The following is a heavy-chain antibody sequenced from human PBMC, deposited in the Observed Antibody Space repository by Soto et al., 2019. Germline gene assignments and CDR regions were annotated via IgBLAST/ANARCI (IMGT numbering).Heavy chain of an antibody. J-gene: IGHJ4*02. CDR3: AGGLLSWSFDY. Sequence: QVQLVESGGGVVQPGRSLRLSCAASGFTFSSYGMHWVRQAPGKGLEWVAVIWYDGSNKYYADSVKGRFTISRDNSKNTRYLQMNSLRAEDTAVYACAGGLLSWSFDYWGQGTLVTVSS. D-gene: IGHD3-22*01. V-gene: IGHV3-33*01. CDR2: IWYDGSNK. CDR1: GFTFSSYG.